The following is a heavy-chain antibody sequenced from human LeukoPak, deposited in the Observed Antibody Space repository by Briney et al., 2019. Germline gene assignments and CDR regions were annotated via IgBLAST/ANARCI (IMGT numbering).Heavy chain of an antibody. Sequence: ASVTVSCKASGYTFTVYYMHWVRQAPGQGLEWMGWINPNSGGTKYAQKFQGRVTMTWDTSISTAYMELSSLRSDDTAVYYCARDPDSSSWFDYWGQGTLVTVSS. CDR1: GYTFTVYY. CDR3: ARDPDSSSWFDY. J-gene: IGHJ4*02. D-gene: IGHD6-13*01. V-gene: IGHV1-2*02. CDR2: INPNSGGT.